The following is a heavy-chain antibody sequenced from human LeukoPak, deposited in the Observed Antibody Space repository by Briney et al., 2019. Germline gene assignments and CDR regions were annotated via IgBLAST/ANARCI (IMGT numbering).Heavy chain of an antibody. CDR1: GYTFTSYG. Sequence: SVKVSCKASGYTFTSYGISWVRQAPGQGLEWMGGIIPIFGTANYAQKFQGRVTITADESTSTAYMELSSLRSEDTAVYYCARVDIGAAYYDGLYYFDYWGQGTLVTVSS. V-gene: IGHV1-69*13. J-gene: IGHJ4*02. CDR3: ARVDIGAAYYDGLYYFDY. CDR2: IIPIFGTA. D-gene: IGHD3-22*01.